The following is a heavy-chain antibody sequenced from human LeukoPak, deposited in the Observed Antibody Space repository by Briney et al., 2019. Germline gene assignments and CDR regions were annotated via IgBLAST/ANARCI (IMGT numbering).Heavy chain of an antibody. J-gene: IGHJ4*02. CDR1: GASISSHY. CDR2: IYYSRST. Sequence: SETLSLTCTVSGASISSHYWSWIRQPPGKGLEWIGYIYYSRSTNYNPSLKSRVTISVDTSKNQFSLRLNSVTTADTAAYYCARAERTGGDYWGQGTLVTVSS. V-gene: IGHV4-59*11. D-gene: IGHD3-16*01. CDR3: ARAERTGGDY.